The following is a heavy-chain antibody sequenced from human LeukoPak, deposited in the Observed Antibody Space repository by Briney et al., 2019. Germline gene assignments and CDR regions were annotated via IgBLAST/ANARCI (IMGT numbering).Heavy chain of an antibody. CDR2: IYSGGST. CDR3: ARYHTALNY. D-gene: IGHD5-18*01. J-gene: IGHJ4*02. V-gene: IGHV3-53*01. CDR1: GFSVSSDY. Sequence: GGSLRLSCTASGFSVSSDYMTWVRQAPGKGLEWVSVIYSGGSTYYADSVKGRFTISRDNSKNTLYLQMNNLRVEDTAVYFCARYHTALNYWGQGTLVTASS.